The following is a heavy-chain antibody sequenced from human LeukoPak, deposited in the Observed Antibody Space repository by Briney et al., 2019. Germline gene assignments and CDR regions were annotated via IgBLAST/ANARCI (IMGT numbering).Heavy chain of an antibody. CDR2: IYSGGST. D-gene: IGHD3-10*01. Sequence: GGSLRLSCAASGFTFSGYSMNWVRQAPGKGLEWVSVIYSGGSTYNADSVKGRFTISRDNSKNTLYLQMNSLRAEDTAVYYCASGSGSYRTPYYYMDVWGTGTTVTVSS. J-gene: IGHJ6*03. CDR3: ASGSGSYRTPYYYMDV. V-gene: IGHV3-53*01. CDR1: GFTFSGYS.